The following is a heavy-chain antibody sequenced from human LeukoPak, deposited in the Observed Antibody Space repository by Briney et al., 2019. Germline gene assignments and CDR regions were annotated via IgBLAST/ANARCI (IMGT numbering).Heavy chain of an antibody. CDR1: GYTFISYD. Sequence: GASVKVSCKASGYTFISYDINWVRQAPGKGLEWMGGFDPEDGETIYAQKFQGRVTMTEDTSTDTAYMELSSLRSEDTAVYYCATRGGSGHFDYWGQGTLVTVSS. D-gene: IGHD2-15*01. CDR2: FDPEDGET. J-gene: IGHJ4*02. V-gene: IGHV1-24*01. CDR3: ATRGGSGHFDY.